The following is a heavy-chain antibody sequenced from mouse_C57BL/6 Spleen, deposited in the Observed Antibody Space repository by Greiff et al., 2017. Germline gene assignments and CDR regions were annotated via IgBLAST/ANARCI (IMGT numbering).Heavy chain of an antibody. V-gene: IGHV5-4*01. CDR3: AREGEGAMDD. J-gene: IGHJ4*01. CDR2: ISDGGSYT. Sequence: EVKLEESGGGLVKPGGSLKLSCAASGFTFSSYAMSWVRQTPEKRLEWVATISDGGSYTYYPDNVKGRFTISRDNAKNNLYLQMSHLKSEDTAMYYCAREGEGAMDDWGQGTSVTVSS. CDR1: GFTFSSYA.